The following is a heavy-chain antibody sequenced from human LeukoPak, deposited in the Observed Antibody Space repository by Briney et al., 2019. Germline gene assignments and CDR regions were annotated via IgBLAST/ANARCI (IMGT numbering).Heavy chain of an antibody. CDR2: ISYDGSSK. Sequence: GGSLRLSCAASGFTFSSYGMHWVRQAPGKGLEWVAVISYDGSSKYYTDSVKGRFTISRDNSKNTLYLQMNSLRAEDTAVYYCAKDAYSGSALGYWGQGTLVTVSS. CDR1: GFTFSSYG. J-gene: IGHJ4*02. CDR3: AKDAYSGSALGY. V-gene: IGHV3-30*18. D-gene: IGHD1-26*01.